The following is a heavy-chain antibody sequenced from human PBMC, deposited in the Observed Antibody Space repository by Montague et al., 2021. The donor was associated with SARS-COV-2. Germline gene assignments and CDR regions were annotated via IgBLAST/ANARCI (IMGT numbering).Heavy chain of an antibody. D-gene: IGHD6-13*01. V-gene: IGHV3-7*01. J-gene: IGHJ4*02. CDR1: GFLVSSNY. CDR2: IKQDGSEK. CDR3: AKDDDYTSSCHY. Sequence: SLRLSCAASGFLVSSNYMSWVRQAPGKGLEWVAHIKQDGSEKNYADSVKGRFTISGDNAKNSISLQMNDLRAEDSAIYYCAKDDDYTSSCHYWGQGTLVTVSS.